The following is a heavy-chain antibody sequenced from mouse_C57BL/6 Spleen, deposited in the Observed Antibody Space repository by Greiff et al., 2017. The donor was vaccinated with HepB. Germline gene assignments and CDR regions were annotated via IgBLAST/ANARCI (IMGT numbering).Heavy chain of an antibody. CDR3: ASPLYYSNYYAMDY. CDR1: GYTFTSYW. Sequence: QVQLQQPGAELVKPGASVKLSCKASGYTFTSYWMQWVKQRPGQGLEWIGEIDPSDSYTNYKQKFKGKATLTVDTSSSTAYMQLSSLTSEDSAVYYCASPLYYSNYYAMDYWGQGTSVTVSS. D-gene: IGHD2-5*01. J-gene: IGHJ4*01. CDR2: IDPSDSYT. V-gene: IGHV1-50*01.